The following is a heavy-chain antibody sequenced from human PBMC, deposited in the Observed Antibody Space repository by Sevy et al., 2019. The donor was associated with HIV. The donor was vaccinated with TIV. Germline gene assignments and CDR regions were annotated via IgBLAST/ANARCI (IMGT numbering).Heavy chain of an antibody. J-gene: IGHJ6*02. Sequence: ASVKVSCKVSGYTLNDLSIHWVRQAPGKGLEWMGGFDPEDGDRIYAQKFQGRVTMTEVTSTDTGYMELRSLRSEDTAAYYCATSLVDTAAPYHLYGMDVWGQGTTVTVSS. V-gene: IGHV1-24*01. CDR2: FDPEDGDR. D-gene: IGHD5-18*01. CDR1: GYTLNDLS. CDR3: ATSLVDTAAPYHLYGMDV.